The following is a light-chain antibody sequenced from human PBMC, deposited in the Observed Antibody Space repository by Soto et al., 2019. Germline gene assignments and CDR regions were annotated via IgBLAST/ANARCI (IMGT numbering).Light chain of an antibody. J-gene: IGLJ1*01. CDR3: CSYAGSYYV. V-gene: IGLV2-8*01. CDR2: DVS. CDR1: SSDVGGYNY. Sequence: QSALTQPPSASGSPGQSVTISCIGTSSDVGGYNYVSWYQQHPGKAPKLMIYDVSKRPSGVPDRFSGSKSGNTASLTISGLQAEDEADYYCCSYAGSYYVFGTGTKLTVL.